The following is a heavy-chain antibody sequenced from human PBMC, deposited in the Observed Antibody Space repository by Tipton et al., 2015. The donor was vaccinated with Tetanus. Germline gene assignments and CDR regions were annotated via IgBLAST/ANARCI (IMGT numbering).Heavy chain of an antibody. Sequence: TLSLTCRVSGGSIDIPDIYWAWIRQPPGQGLEWLGYIYQTDSPYYNPSVRSRLTLSLQRSKNQVSLKLSSVTAADTAVYYCARFLSFGSGTYGARWGQGALVTVSS. V-gene: IGHV4-30-2*01. D-gene: IGHD3-10*01. CDR3: ARFLSFGSGTYGAR. CDR1: GGSIDIPDIY. CDR2: IYQTDSP. J-gene: IGHJ4*02.